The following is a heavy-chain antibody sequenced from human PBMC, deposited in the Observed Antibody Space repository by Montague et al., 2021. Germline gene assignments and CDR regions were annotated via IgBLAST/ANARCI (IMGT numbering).Heavy chain of an antibody. CDR2: ITPDGSNE. CDR3: ARVGETSGWYWARVDP. V-gene: IGHV3-30*03. J-gene: IGHJ5*02. CDR1: GFTFSNYA. D-gene: IGHD6-19*01. Sequence: SLRLSCAASGFTFSNYALHWVRQSPGKGLEWVAVITPDGSNEDYADSVKGRFSISRDNANNTLSLLMNSLRPEDTAIYYCARVGETSGWYWARVDPWGQGTLVTVSS.